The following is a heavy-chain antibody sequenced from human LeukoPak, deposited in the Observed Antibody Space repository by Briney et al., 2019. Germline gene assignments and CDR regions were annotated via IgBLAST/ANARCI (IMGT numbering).Heavy chain of an antibody. J-gene: IGHJ3*02. CDR1: GFTFSSYE. CDR3: ARDSKQRITIFGEDLDAFDI. Sequence: GGSLRLSCAASGFTFSSYEMNWVRQAPGKGLEWVSYISSSGSTIYYADSVKGRFTISRDNAKNSLYLQMNSLRAEDTAVYYCARDSKQRITIFGEDLDAFDIWGQGTMVTVSS. CDR2: ISSSGSTI. V-gene: IGHV3-48*03. D-gene: IGHD3-3*01.